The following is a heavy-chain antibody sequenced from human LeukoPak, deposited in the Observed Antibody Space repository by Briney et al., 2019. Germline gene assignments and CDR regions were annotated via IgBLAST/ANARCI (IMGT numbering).Heavy chain of an antibody. V-gene: IGHV4-59*12. CDR3: ARGSDYGGNSGGDYYYYGMDV. J-gene: IGHJ6*02. Sequence: SETLSLTCTVSGGSISSYYWSWIRQPPGKGLEWIGYIYYSGSTNYNPSLKSRVTISVDTSKNQFSLKLSSVTAADTAVYYCARGSDYGGNSGGDYYYYGMDVWGQGTTVTVSS. CDR1: GGSISSYY. D-gene: IGHD4-23*01. CDR2: IYYSGST.